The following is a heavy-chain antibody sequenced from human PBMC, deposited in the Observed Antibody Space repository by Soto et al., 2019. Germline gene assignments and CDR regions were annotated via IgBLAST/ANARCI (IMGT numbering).Heavy chain of an antibody. D-gene: IGHD2-2*01. CDR2: IYYSGSI. V-gene: IGHV4-39*01. CDR3: AREYQLPDSYSYYYMDV. J-gene: IGHJ6*03. Sequence: QLQLQESGPGLVKPSETLSLTCTVSGGSISSSSYYWGWIRQPPGKGLEWIGSIYYSGSIYYNPSLKSRVTISGDPSKNQFSLKLSSVTAADTAVYYCAREYQLPDSYSYYYMDVWGKGTTVTVSS. CDR1: GGSISSSSYY.